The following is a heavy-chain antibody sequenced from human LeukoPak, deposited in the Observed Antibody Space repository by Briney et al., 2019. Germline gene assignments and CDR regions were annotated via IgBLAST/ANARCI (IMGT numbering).Heavy chain of an antibody. Sequence: GGSLRLSCAASGFIFSHHGMHWVRQAPGKGLEWVAAIWSDGTNRFYGDSVKGRFTISRDNSQNTVFLQMNSLRVKDTAIYYCARDAQRGFDYSNSLKYWGHGTLVTVSS. CDR2: IWSDGTNR. CDR3: ARDAQRGFDYSNSLKY. D-gene: IGHD4-11*01. J-gene: IGHJ4*01. V-gene: IGHV3-33*01. CDR1: GFIFSHHG.